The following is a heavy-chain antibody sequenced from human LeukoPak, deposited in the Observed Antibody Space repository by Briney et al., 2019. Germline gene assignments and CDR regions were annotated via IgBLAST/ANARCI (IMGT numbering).Heavy chain of an antibody. CDR1: GFTFSSYS. Sequence: GGSLRLSCAASGFTFSSYSMNWVRQAPGKGLEWVSYIISSSGTIYYADSVQGRFTISRDNAKNSLYLQMNSLRAEDTAVYYCARDAGIPLKTHCFDYWGQGTLVTSPQ. CDR2: IISSSGTI. V-gene: IGHV3-48*04. J-gene: IGHJ4*02. CDR3: ARDAGIPLKTHCFDY. D-gene: IGHD3-10*01.